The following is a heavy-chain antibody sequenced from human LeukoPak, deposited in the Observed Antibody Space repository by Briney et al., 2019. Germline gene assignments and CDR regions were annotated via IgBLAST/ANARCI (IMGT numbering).Heavy chain of an antibody. Sequence: SVKVSCKASGGTFSSYAIIWVRQAPGQGLEWMGRIIPILGIANYAQKFQGRVTITADKSTSTAYMELSSLRSEDTAVYYCARVRNSGYYYSDAFDIWGQGTMVTVSS. CDR2: IIPILGIA. V-gene: IGHV1-69*04. CDR3: ARVRNSGYYYSDAFDI. D-gene: IGHD3-22*01. J-gene: IGHJ3*02. CDR1: GGTFSSYA.